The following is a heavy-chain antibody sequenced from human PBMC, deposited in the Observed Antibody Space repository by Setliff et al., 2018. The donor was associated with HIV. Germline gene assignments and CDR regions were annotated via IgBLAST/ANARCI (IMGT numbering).Heavy chain of an antibody. CDR1: GYTLSELS. Sequence: ASVKVSCKVYGYTLSELSIHWVRQAPGKGLEWMGYFDPQDGETVYAQKFQGRVTLTEDTSTGTAYMELSGLTYEDTAVFYCVRDGASGYLSNWGQGTPVTVSS. D-gene: IGHD5-12*01. V-gene: IGHV1-24*01. CDR3: VRDGASGYLSN. J-gene: IGHJ4*02. CDR2: FDPQDGET.